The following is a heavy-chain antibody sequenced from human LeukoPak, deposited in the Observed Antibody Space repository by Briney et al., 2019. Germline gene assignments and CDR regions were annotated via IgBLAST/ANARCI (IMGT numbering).Heavy chain of an antibody. CDR1: GGSTSTSNYY. CDR3: AGGLKTDY. D-gene: IGHD3-16*01. J-gene: IGHJ4*02. Sequence: PSETLSLTCTVSGGSTSTSNYYWGWIRRPPGKGLEWIGCIYYSGSTYYNPSLKSRVTISVDTSKNQFSLKLSSVTAADTAVYYCAGGLKTDYWGQGTLVTVSS. CDR2: IYYSGST. V-gene: IGHV4-39*01.